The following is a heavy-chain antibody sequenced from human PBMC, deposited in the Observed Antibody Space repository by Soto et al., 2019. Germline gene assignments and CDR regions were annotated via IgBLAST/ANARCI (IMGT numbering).Heavy chain of an antibody. V-gene: IGHV4-59*01. CDR3: ARLAPRDGDPKTVRAFDI. Sequence: TMSVTCSVADGSSTSFFGSRIIKQTGKGLEWIAYISSSGSTKYNPSLKSRVTISLDTSKNQFSLRSISVTAADTAVYYCARLAPRDGDPKTVRAFDIWGQGTMVTVSS. CDR2: ISSSGST. J-gene: IGHJ3*02. CDR1: DGSSTSFF. D-gene: IGHD1-1*01.